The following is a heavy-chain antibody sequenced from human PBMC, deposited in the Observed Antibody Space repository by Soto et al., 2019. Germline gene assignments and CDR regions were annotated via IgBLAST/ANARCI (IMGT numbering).Heavy chain of an antibody. V-gene: IGHV2-5*01. Sequence: SGPTLVNPTQTLTLTCNFSGLSLSTSQVGVGWIRQPPGKALEWLAHVYWNDDKYYSLSLKSRLTISKDTSKSQVVFTMTNMHPVDTATYYCAHLNTRGYVFDYWGQGTLVTVSS. CDR1: GLSLSTSQVG. J-gene: IGHJ4*02. CDR3: AHLNTRGYVFDY. D-gene: IGHD5-18*01. CDR2: VYWNDDK.